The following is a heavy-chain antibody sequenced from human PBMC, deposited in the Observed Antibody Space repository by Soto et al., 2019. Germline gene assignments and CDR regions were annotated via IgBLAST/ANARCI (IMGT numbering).Heavy chain of an antibody. Sequence: QVQLVESGGGMVQPGKSLRLSCAASGFTFSNYGMHWVRQPPGKGLEWVAIIWYDGDKKYYPDCVKGRFTISRDNSKNSVYVQMSSLRGEETAVYCCARDSGVGAIYSAVLDIWGQGTRVTVSS. CDR1: GFTFSNYG. J-gene: IGHJ3*02. D-gene: IGHD1-26*01. CDR2: IWYDGDKK. CDR3: ARDSGVGAIYSAVLDI. V-gene: IGHV3-33*01.